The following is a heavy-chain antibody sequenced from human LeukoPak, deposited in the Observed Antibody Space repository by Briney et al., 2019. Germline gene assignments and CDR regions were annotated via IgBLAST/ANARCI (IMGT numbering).Heavy chain of an antibody. D-gene: IGHD2-15*01. CDR3: ARALIAATKPIDYYYYMDV. V-gene: IGHV3-9*01. CDR2: ISWNSGSI. Sequence: GGSLRLSCAASGFTFDDYAMHWVRQAPGKGLEWVSGISWNSGSIGYADSVKGRFTVSRDNAKNSLYLQMNSLGPEDTAVYFCARALIAATKPIDYYYYMDVWGKGTTVTVSS. J-gene: IGHJ6*03. CDR1: GFTFDDYA.